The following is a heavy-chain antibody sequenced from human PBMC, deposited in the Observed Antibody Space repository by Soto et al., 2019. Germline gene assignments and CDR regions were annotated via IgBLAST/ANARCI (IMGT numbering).Heavy chain of an antibody. Sequence: PGGSLRLSCAASGFTFSSYAMSWVRQAPGKGLEWVSAISGSGGSTYYADSVKGRFTISRDNSKNTLYLQMNSLRAEDTAVYYCASPDLDGDSSGYATKHYFDYWGQGTLVTVSS. J-gene: IGHJ4*02. CDR3: ASPDLDGDSSGYATKHYFDY. CDR2: ISGSGGST. D-gene: IGHD3-22*01. CDR1: GFTFSSYA. V-gene: IGHV3-23*01.